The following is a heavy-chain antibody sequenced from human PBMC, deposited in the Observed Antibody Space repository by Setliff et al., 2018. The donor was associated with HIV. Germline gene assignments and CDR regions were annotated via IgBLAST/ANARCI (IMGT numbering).Heavy chain of an antibody. V-gene: IGHV4-4*02. D-gene: IGHD2-2*01. J-gene: IGHJ6*03. CDR3: ARGRDSSTWYFSHFYYYYYMDV. CDR1: GGSVSTNNW. Sequence: PSETLSLTCAVSGGSVSTNNWWSWVRQPPGKGLEWIVETHRSGKTNYNSSFRSRVTILLDKSKNQVSLEMGSVTAADSARYFCARGRDSSTWYFSHFYYYYYMDVWSRGTTVTVSS. CDR2: THRSGKT.